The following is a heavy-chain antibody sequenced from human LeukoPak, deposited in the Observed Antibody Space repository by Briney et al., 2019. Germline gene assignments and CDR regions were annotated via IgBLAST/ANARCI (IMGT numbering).Heavy chain of an antibody. V-gene: IGHV3-30*02. Sequence: GGSLRLSCGAPGFAFSNYGMHWVRQAPGKGLEWVAFIPYDGSNKYYADSLKGRFTIYRDNSKDTLYLQMNSLRAEDTAIYYCAIDICGGDCYPHGGYWGQGTLVTVSS. J-gene: IGHJ4*02. CDR1: GFAFSNYG. CDR2: IPYDGSNK. CDR3: AIDICGGDCYPHGGY. D-gene: IGHD2-21*01.